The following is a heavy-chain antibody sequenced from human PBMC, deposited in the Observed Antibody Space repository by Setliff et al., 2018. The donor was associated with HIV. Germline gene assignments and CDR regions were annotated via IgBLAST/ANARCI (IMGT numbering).Heavy chain of an antibody. CDR3: ARDYYDSSGYIFFPGLPDY. J-gene: IGHJ4*02. D-gene: IGHD3-22*01. CDR2: INPTGGST. V-gene: IGHV1-46*01. CDR1: GYTFTSYY. Sequence: GGSLRLSCKASGYTFTSYYMHWLRQAPGQGLEWMGVINPTGGSTRNTQKFQGRVAMARDTSTSTVYMELSSLRSEDTAVYYCARDYYDSSGYIFFPGLPDYWGQGTLVTVSS.